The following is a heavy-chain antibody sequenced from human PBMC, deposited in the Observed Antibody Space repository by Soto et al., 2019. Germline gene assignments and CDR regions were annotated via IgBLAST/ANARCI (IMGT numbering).Heavy chain of an antibody. CDR1: GFTFTSYG. J-gene: IGHJ4*02. CDR2: ISYDGSNT. CDR3: AKEGGLSGSYYISSSYYFDY. D-gene: IGHD1-26*01. Sequence: PWGSLIVSWVASGFTFTSYGMHWVRQAPGKGLEWVAIISYDGSNTYYADSVKGRFTISRDNSKNTLYLQMNSLRAEDTSVYYCAKEGGLSGSYYISSSYYFDYWGQGTLVTVSS. V-gene: IGHV3-30*18.